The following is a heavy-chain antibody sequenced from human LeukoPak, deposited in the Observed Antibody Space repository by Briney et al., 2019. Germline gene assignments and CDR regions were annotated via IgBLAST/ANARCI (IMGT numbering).Heavy chain of an antibody. Sequence: KPSETLSLTCTVPGGSISGYYWSWIRQPPGKGLECIGYIYYSGSTTYNPSLQSRVTISVDTSKNQFSLKVSSVTAADTAVYHCARAGPRRDGYNVDYWGQGTLVTVSS. CDR1: GGSISGYY. J-gene: IGHJ4*02. CDR3: ARAGPRRDGYNVDY. CDR2: IYYSGST. V-gene: IGHV4-59*01. D-gene: IGHD5-24*01.